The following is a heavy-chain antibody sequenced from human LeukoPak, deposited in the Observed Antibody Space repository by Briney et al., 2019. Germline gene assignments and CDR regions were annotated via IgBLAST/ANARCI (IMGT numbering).Heavy chain of an antibody. CDR3: AKGSSVAGTIFGY. J-gene: IGHJ4*02. CDR2: IYGVGRT. V-gene: IGHV3-66*01. D-gene: IGHD6-19*01. CDR1: GFTVSSNY. Sequence: GGSLRLSCAASGFTVSSNYMSWVRQAPGKGLEWVSIIYGVGRTYYADSVKGRFTISRDNSKNTLYLQMNSLRAEGTALYYCAKGSSVAGTIFGYWGQGTLVTVSS.